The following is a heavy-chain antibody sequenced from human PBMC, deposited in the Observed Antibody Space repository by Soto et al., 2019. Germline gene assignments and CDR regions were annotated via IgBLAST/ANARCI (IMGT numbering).Heavy chain of an antibody. D-gene: IGHD3-9*01. CDR3: ARYASVLRYFDWLFPTYFDY. J-gene: IGHJ4*02. V-gene: IGHV1-3*01. CDR1: GYTFTSYA. Sequence: QVQLVQSGAEVKKPGASVKVSCKASGYTFTSYAMHWVRQAPGQRLEWMGWINAGNGNTKYSQKFQGRVTITRDTSASTADMELSSLRSEDTAVYYCARYASVLRYFDWLFPTYFDYWGQGTLVTVSS. CDR2: INAGNGNT.